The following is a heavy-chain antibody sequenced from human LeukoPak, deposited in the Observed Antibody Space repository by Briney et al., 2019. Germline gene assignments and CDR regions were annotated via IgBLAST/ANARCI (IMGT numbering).Heavy chain of an antibody. CDR3: ARRALGAARPRGPYYYMDV. D-gene: IGHD6-6*01. V-gene: IGHV3-74*01. CDR1: GFTFSSYW. CDR2: INSDGSST. J-gene: IGHJ6*03. Sequence: GGSLRLSCAASGFTFSSYWMHWVRQAPGKGRVWVSRINSDGSSTSYADSVKGRFTISRDNAKNTLYLQMNSLRAEDTAVYYCARRALGAARPRGPYYYMDVWGKGTTVTVSS.